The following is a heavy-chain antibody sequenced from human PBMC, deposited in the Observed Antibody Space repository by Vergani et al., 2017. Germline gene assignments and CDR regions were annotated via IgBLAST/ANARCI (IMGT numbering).Heavy chain of an antibody. CDR1: GFSLSTSGMC. CDR2: IDWDDDK. Sequence: QVTLRESGPALVKPTQTLTLTCTFSGFSLSTSGMCVSWIRQPPGKALEWLALIDWDDDKYYSTSLKTRLTISKDTSKNQVVLTMTNMDPVDTATYYCARGGAVGAISXFDPWGQGTLVTVSS. V-gene: IGHV2-70*01. J-gene: IGHJ5*02. CDR3: ARGGAVGAISXFDP. D-gene: IGHD1-26*01.